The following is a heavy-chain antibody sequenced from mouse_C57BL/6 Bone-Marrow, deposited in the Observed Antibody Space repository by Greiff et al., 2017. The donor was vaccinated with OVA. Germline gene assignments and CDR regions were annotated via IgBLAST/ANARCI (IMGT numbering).Heavy chain of an antibody. D-gene: IGHD2-3*01. J-gene: IGHJ3*01. CDR2: ISSGGDYI. V-gene: IGHV5-9-1*02. CDR1: GFTFSSYA. Sequence: DVQLRESGEGLVKPGGSLKLSCAASGFTFSSYAMSWVRQTPEKRLEWVAYISSGGDYIYYADTVKGRFTISRDNARNTLYLQMSSLKSEDTAMYYCTSMGYGYYWFAYWGQGTLVTVSA. CDR3: TSMGYGYYWFAY.